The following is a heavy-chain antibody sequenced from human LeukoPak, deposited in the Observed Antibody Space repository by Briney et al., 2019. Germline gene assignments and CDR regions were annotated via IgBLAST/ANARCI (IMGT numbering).Heavy chain of an antibody. D-gene: IGHD5-18*01. CDR3: ARGPWIQLWFYDY. CDR2: INHSGST. CDR1: GESFSGYY. Sequence: SETLSLTCAVYGESFSGYYWSWIRQPPGKGLEWIGEINHSGSTNYNPSLKSRVTISVDTSKNQFSLKLSSVTAADTAVYYCARGPWIQLWFYDYWGQGTLVTVSS. J-gene: IGHJ4*02. V-gene: IGHV4-34*01.